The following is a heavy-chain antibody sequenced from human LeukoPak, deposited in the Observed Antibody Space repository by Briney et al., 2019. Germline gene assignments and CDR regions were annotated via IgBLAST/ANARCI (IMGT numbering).Heavy chain of an antibody. CDR2: ISGRGGST. D-gene: IGHD6-13*01. Sequence: HPGGSLRLSCAASGFTFSSYAMSWVRQAPGKGLEWVSAISGRGGSTYYADSVKGRFTISRDNSKNTLYLQMNSLRAEDTAVYYCAKDHAAAGWDFDLWGRGTLVTVSS. CDR1: GFTFSSYA. CDR3: AKDHAAAGWDFDL. V-gene: IGHV3-23*01. J-gene: IGHJ2*01.